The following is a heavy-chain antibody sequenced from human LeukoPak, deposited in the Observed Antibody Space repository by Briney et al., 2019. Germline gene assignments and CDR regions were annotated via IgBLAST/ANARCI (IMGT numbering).Heavy chain of an antibody. D-gene: IGHD3-22*01. V-gene: IGHV3-23*01. CDR1: GFTFSSYA. CDR3: AKRNYDSSGYYLRPEPFDY. Sequence: GGSLRLSCAASGFTFSSYALNWVRQAPGKGLEWVSAISGTGGSSFYADSVQGRFTISRDNSKDTLYLQMNSLRADDTAVYYCAKRNYDSSGYYLRPEPFDYWGQGTLVTVSS. CDR2: ISGTGGSS. J-gene: IGHJ4*02.